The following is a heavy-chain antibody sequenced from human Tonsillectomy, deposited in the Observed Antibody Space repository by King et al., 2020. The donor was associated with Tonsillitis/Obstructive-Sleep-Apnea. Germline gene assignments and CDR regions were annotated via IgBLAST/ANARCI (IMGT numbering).Heavy chain of an antibody. V-gene: IGHV4-59*01. CDR3: ARDMVLEAGGDAFDI. CDR2: IHYSGST. CDR1: GDSISTYY. Sequence: QLQESGPGLVKPSETLSLTCTVSGDSISTYYWSWIRQPPGKGLEWIGYIHYSGSTNYNPSLKSRVTILVDTSKNQFSLKLSSLTAADPAVYYCARDMVLEAGGDAFDIWGQGTMVTVSS. D-gene: IGHD2-8*01. J-gene: IGHJ3*02.